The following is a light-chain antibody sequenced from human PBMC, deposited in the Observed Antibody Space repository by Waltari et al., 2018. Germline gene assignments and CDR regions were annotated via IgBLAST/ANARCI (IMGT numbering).Light chain of an antibody. Sequence: EIVLTQSPGTLSLSPGERATLACRASQSVGRTLAWYQQKPGRAPRLLLFGASSRASGIPDRFSGSGSGTDFSLTISRLEPEDFAVYYCQHYVRLPATFGQGTKVEIK. CDR2: GAS. CDR1: QSVGRT. V-gene: IGKV3-20*01. CDR3: QHYVRLPAT. J-gene: IGKJ1*01.